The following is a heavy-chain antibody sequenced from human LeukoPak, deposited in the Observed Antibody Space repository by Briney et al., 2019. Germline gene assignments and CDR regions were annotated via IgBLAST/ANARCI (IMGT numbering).Heavy chain of an antibody. Sequence: GASVKVSCKASGYTFTSYYMHWVRQAPGQGLEWMGIINPSGGSTSYAQKFQGRVTMTRDTSTSTVYMELSSLRSEDTAVYYCARDLWVQWELLGSYYYYGMDVWGQGTTVTVSS. J-gene: IGHJ6*02. CDR1: GYTFTSYY. CDR2: INPSGGST. V-gene: IGHV1-46*01. CDR3: ARDLWVQWELLGSYYYYGMDV. D-gene: IGHD1-26*01.